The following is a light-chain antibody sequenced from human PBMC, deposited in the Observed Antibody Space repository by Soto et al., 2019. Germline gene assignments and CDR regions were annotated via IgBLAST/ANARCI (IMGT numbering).Light chain of an antibody. Sequence: EIVMTQYPATLSVSPGERATLSCRASQSVSSNLAWYQQTPGQAPRLLIYGASTRATGIPARFSGSGSGTEFTLTISSLQSEDFAVYYCQQYNNWLWTFGQGTKVEIK. CDR2: GAS. CDR3: QQYNNWLWT. J-gene: IGKJ1*01. V-gene: IGKV3-15*01. CDR1: QSVSSN.